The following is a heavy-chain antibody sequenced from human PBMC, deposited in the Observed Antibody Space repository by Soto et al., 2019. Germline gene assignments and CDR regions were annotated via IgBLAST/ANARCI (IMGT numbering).Heavy chain of an antibody. CDR1: GGSISRNSFY. J-gene: IGHJ6*02. CDR2: IYYSGST. D-gene: IGHD3-3*01. CDR3: ARDFRITIFGVVIDYYYYGMDV. V-gene: IGHV4-39*01. Sequence: SGNPSLTCAVSGGSISRNSFYWGWVRPPPGKGVGGVGSIYYSGSTYYNPSLKSRVTISVDTSKNQFSLKLSSVTAADTAVYYCARDFRITIFGVVIDYYYYGMDVWGQGTTVTVSS.